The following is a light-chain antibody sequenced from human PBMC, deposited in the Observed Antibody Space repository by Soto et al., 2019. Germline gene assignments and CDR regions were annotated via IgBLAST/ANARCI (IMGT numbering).Light chain of an antibody. CDR1: HSIRSY. J-gene: IGKJ4*01. V-gene: IGKV1-5*03. Sequence: DIEMTQSPSSLSASVGDRVTITCRASHSIRSYLAWYQQKPGTAPKVLIYKASNLESGVSSMFSGSGSETQFTLTIGSLQPDDFASYFCQEYSSCPFAFGGGTKVEIK. CDR3: QEYSSCPFA. CDR2: KAS.